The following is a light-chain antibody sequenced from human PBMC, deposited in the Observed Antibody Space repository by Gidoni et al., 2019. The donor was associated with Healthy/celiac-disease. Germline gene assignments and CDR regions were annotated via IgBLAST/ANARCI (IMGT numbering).Light chain of an antibody. J-gene: IGKJ4*01. CDR2: AAS. Sequence: IQMTQSPSSLSASVGDRVTITCRASQSISSYLNWYQQKPGKAPKLLIYAASSLQSGVPARFSGSGSGTDFTLTISSLQPEDFATYYCQQSYSTLEGFXGXTKVEIK. CDR3: QQSYSTLEG. V-gene: IGKV1-39*01. CDR1: QSISSY.